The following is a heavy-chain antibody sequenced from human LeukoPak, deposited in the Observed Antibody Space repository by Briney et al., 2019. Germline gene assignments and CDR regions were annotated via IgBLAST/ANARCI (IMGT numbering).Heavy chain of an antibody. J-gene: IGHJ5*02. CDR1: GYTFTGYY. V-gene: IGHV1-2*06. D-gene: IGHD3-22*01. Sequence: ASVKVSCTASGYTFTGYYMHWVRQAPRQGLEWMGRINPNSGGTNYAQKFQGRVTITWDTSISTAYMELSRLRSDDTAVYYCARLPVDYSDGSGYVPPWGQGTLVTVSS. CDR2: INPNSGGT. CDR3: ARLPVDYSDGSGYVPP.